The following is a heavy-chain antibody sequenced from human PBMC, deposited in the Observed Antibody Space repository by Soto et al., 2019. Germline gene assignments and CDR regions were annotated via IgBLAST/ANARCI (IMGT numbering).Heavy chain of an antibody. Sequence: EVQLAESGGGSVQTGGSLRLSCAASGFTFNKYWMHWVRQVPGKSFVWVSRINADGTTTTYADSVRGRFTISRNDTKKTLFLQMNTLRAEDTAVYFCIKSGYDLQDSGTFGTLDDWGRGTLVTVSS. CDR1: GFTFNKYW. J-gene: IGHJ4*02. D-gene: IGHD1-26*01. V-gene: IGHV3-74*03. CDR2: INADGTTT. CDR3: IKSGYDLQDSGTFGTLDD.